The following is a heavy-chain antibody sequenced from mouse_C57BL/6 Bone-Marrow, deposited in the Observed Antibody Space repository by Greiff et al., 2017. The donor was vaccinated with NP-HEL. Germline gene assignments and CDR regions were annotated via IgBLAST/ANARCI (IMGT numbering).Heavy chain of an antibody. Sequence: EVKLVESGGGLVKPGGSLKLSCAASGFTFSDYGMHWVRQAPEKGLEWVAYISSSSSTIYYADTVKGRFTISRDNAKNTLFLQMTSLRSEDTAMYYCARAYGSSFFAYWGQGTLVTVSA. V-gene: IGHV5-17*01. CDR1: GFTFSDYG. J-gene: IGHJ3*01. CDR2: ISSSSSTI. CDR3: ARAYGSSFFAY. D-gene: IGHD1-1*01.